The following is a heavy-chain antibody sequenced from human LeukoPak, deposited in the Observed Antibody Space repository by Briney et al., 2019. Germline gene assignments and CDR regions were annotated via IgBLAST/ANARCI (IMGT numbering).Heavy chain of an antibody. V-gene: IGHV3-23*01. D-gene: IGHD3-22*01. CDR2: ISGSGGST. Sequence: GGSLRLSCAASGFTFSSYAMNWVRQAPGKGLEWVSAISGSGGSTYYADSVKGRFTISRDNSKNTLYLQMHSLRAEDTAVYYCAKSHTYYFDSSGYYADYWGQGTLVTVSS. CDR1: GFTFSSYA. CDR3: AKSHTYYFDSSGYYADY. J-gene: IGHJ4*02.